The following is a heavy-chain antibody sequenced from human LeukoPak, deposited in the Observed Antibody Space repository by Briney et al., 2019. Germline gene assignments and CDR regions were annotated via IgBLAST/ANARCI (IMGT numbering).Heavy chain of an antibody. V-gene: IGHV3-21*01. CDR1: GFTFSSYS. CDR3: AKPVAGDRYFDY. Sequence: GGSLRLSCVASGFTFSSYSMDWVRQAPGKGLEWVSSISSYSSYIYYADSVRGRFTISRDNAKNSLYLHMNSLRAADTAVYYCAKPVAGDRYFDYWGQGTLVTVSS. J-gene: IGHJ4*02. D-gene: IGHD3-16*01. CDR2: ISSYSSYI.